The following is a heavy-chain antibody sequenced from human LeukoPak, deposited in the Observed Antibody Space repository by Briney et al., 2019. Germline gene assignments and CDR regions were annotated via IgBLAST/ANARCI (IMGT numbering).Heavy chain of an antibody. CDR1: GGSISSSNW. Sequence: SGTLSLTCAVFGGSISSSNWWGWVRQPPGKGLEWIGEIYHSGSTNYNPSLKSRVTISVDTSKNQFSLKLSSVTAADTAVYYCARDHDYGDYYDYWGQGTLVTVSS. J-gene: IGHJ4*02. CDR2: IYHSGST. V-gene: IGHV4-4*02. CDR3: ARDHDYGDYYDY. D-gene: IGHD4-17*01.